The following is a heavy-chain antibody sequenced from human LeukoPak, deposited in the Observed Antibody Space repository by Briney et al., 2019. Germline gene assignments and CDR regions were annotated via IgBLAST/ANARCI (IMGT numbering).Heavy chain of an antibody. D-gene: IGHD3-16*01. Sequence: SVKVSCKASGYTFTSYDINWVRQAPGQGLEWMGGIIPIFGTANYAQKFQGRVTITADESTSTAYMELSSLRSEDTAVYYCAREILGGLPFDYWGQGTLVTVSS. CDR1: GYTFTSYD. CDR3: AREILGGLPFDY. CDR2: IIPIFGTA. J-gene: IGHJ4*02. V-gene: IGHV1-69*13.